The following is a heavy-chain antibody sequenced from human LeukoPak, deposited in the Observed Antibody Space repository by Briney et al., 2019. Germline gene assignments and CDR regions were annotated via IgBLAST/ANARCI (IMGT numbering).Heavy chain of an antibody. CDR1: GFTFSSYE. Sequence: GGSLRLSCAASGFTFSSYEMNWVRQAPGKWLEWVSATSGIGDNTYYADSVKGRFTISRDNSKNTLYLQMNSLRAEDTAVYYCARTPWNWYFDLWGRGTLVTVSS. CDR2: TSGIGDNT. J-gene: IGHJ2*01. D-gene: IGHD1-14*01. V-gene: IGHV3-23*01. CDR3: ARTPWNWYFDL.